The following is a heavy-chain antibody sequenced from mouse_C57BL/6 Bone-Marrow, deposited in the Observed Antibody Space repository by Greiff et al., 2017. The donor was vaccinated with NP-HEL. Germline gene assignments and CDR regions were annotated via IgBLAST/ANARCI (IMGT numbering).Heavy chain of an antibody. CDR1: GFSFNTYA. Sequence: EVQRVESGGGLVQPKGSLKLSCAASGFSFNTYAMNWVRQAPGKGLEWVARIRSKSNNYATYYADSVKDRFTISRDDSESMLYLQMNNLKTEDTAMYYCVRHGYYGYYYAMDYWGQGTSVTVSS. J-gene: IGHJ4*01. D-gene: IGHD1-1*01. CDR3: VRHGYYGYYYAMDY. CDR2: IRSKSNNYAT. V-gene: IGHV10-1*01.